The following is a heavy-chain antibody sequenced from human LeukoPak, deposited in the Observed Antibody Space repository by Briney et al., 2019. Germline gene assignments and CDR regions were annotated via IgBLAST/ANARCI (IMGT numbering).Heavy chain of an antibody. Sequence: KPGGSLRLSCAASGFTFSSYSMNWVRQAPGKGLEWVSSISSSSSYIYYADSVKGRFTISRDNAKNSLYLQMNSLRAEDTAVYYCARDYGTAMDPFDYWGQGTLVTVSS. CDR1: GFTFSSYS. CDR2: ISSSSSYI. V-gene: IGHV3-21*01. D-gene: IGHD5-18*01. CDR3: ARDYGTAMDPFDY. J-gene: IGHJ4*02.